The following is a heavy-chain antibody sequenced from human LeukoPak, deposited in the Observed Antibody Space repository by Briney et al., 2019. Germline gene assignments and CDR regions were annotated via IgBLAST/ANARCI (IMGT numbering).Heavy chain of an antibody. CDR2: ISYDGSNK. J-gene: IGHJ4*02. V-gene: IGHV3-30*18. CDR1: GFTFSSYG. CDR3: AKDVGSGWESYFDY. D-gene: IGHD6-19*01. Sequence: GGSLRLSCAASGFTFSSYGMHWVRQAPGKGLEWVAVISYDGSNKYYADSVKGRFTISRDNSKNTLYLQMNNLRAEDTAVYYCAKDVGSGWESYFDYWGLGTLVTVSS.